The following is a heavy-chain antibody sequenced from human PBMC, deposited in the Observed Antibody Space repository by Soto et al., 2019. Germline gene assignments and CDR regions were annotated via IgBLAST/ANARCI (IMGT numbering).Heavy chain of an antibody. CDR1: GGSISSGGYY. Sequence: SETLSLTCTVSGGSISSGGYYWSWIRQHPGKGLEWIGYIYYSGSTYYNPSLKSRVTISVDTSKNQFSLKLSSVTAADTAVYYCARERGNYDYVWGSYRDSYYFDYWGQGTLVTVSS. CDR2: IYYSGST. V-gene: IGHV4-31*03. CDR3: ARERGNYDYVWGSYRDSYYFDY. J-gene: IGHJ4*02. D-gene: IGHD3-16*01.